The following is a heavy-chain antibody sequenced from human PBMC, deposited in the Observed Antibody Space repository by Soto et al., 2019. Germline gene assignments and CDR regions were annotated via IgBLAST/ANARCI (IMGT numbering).Heavy chain of an antibody. J-gene: IGHJ4*02. V-gene: IGHV3-23*01. CDR1: GFTFSNYA. Sequence: PGGSLSLSCVVSGFTFSNYAIIWVRQSPFKGLEWVSAISGSGSSTYYADSVKGRFTISRDHSKNTLFLQMNSLRAEDTAVYYCARDRSGDSSGYPYYFDYWGQGTLVTVSS. CDR2: ISGSGSST. D-gene: IGHD3-22*01. CDR3: ARDRSGDSSGYPYYFDY.